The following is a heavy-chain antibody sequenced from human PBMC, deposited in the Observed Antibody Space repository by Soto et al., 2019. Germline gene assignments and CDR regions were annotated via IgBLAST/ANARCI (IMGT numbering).Heavy chain of an antibody. Sequence: EVQLLESGGGLVQPGGSLRLSCAASGFTFSSYAMSWVRQAPGKGLEWVSAISGSGGSTYYADSVKGRFTISRDNSLNMLYLQMNSLRAVDTAVSYCAKVFDILTGYYSQTPFLFDSWGQGTLVTVSS. J-gene: IGHJ4*02. CDR1: GFTFSSYA. CDR2: ISGSGGST. D-gene: IGHD3-9*01. CDR3: AKVFDILTGYYSQTPFLFDS. V-gene: IGHV3-23*01.